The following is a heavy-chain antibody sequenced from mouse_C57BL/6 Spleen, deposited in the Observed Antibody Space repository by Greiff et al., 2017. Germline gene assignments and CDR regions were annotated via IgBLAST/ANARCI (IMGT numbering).Heavy chain of an antibody. CDR1: GYAFSSSW. CDR2: IYPGDGDT. D-gene: IGHD2-5*01. J-gene: IGHJ2*01. V-gene: IGHV1-82*01. CDR3: ARSFCSNYVPFDY. Sequence: QVQLQQSGPELVKPGASVKISCKASGYAFSSSWMNWVKQRPGKGLEWIGRIYPGDGDTTYNGKFKGKATLTADKSSSTAYMQLSSLTSEDSAVYCCARSFCSNYVPFDYWGQGTTLTVSS.